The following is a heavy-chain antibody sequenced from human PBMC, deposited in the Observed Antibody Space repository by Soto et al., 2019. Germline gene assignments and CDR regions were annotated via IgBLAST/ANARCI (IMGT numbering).Heavy chain of an antibody. J-gene: IGHJ4*02. CDR3: AKNQERELPRVIDF. CDR1: GLTFSNYA. Sequence: AGGSLRLSCATSGLTFSNYAMSWVRQAPGGGLEWVSSMSGSSSTTYYADSVRGRFTISRDRSKNTLYLQMSGLRAEDTALYYCAKNQERELPRVIDFWGQGTLVTVSS. V-gene: IGHV3-23*01. CDR2: MSGSSSTT. D-gene: IGHD1-7*01.